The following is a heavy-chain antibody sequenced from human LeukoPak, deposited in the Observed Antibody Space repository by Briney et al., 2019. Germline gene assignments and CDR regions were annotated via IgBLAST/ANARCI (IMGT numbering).Heavy chain of an antibody. D-gene: IGHD3-10*01. CDR1: GFTFSSYV. Sequence: PGGSLRLSCAASGFTFSSYVMHWVRQAPGKGLEWVAVISYDGSNKYYADSVKGRFTISRDDSKNTLYLQMNSLKTEDTAVYYCTTSELWFGEFRHLDIWGQGTMVTVSS. V-gene: IGHV3-30*03. CDR3: TTSELWFGEFRHLDI. CDR2: ISYDGSNK. J-gene: IGHJ3*02.